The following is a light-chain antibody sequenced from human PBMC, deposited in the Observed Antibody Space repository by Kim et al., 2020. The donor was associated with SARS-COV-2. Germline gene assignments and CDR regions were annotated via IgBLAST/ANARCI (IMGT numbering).Light chain of an antibody. V-gene: IGLV2-14*03. Sequence: GQSITISCTGTSSDVGSYNYVSWYQQHPGKAPKLMIYDVSNRPSGVSSRFSGTKSGNTASLTISGLQAEDEADYYCSSYTGSSLVVFGGGTQLTVL. CDR3: SSYTGSSLVV. CDR1: SSDVGSYNY. CDR2: DVS. J-gene: IGLJ2*01.